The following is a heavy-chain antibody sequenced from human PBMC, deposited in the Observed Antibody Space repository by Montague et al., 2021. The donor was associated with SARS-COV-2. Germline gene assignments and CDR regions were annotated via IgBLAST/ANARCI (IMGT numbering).Heavy chain of an antibody. V-gene: IGHV4-59*13. CDR2: IYYSGST. CDR3: ARDLGDY. J-gene: IGHJ4*02. CDR1: GGSISSYY. Sequence: SETLSLTCTVSGGSISSYYWSWVRQPPGKGLEWIGYIYYSGSTNYNPSLKSRVTISVNTSKNQFSLKLSSVTAADTAVYYCARDLGDYWGQGTLVTVSS.